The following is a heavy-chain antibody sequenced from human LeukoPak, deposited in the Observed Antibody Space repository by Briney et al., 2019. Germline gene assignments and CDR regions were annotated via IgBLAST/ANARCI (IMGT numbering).Heavy chain of an antibody. CDR3: GKTTTGYSSGRYPGWPVDY. V-gene: IGHV3-23*01. J-gene: IGHJ4*02. Sequence: GGSLRLSCAASGFTFNSYAMYWVRQAPGKGLEWVSGIFGSGGSAHYADSVKGRFTISRDNSKNTVYLQMDSLRVEATAVYYCGKTTTGYSSGRYPGWPVDYWGQGTLVTVSS. CDR1: GFTFNSYA. D-gene: IGHD6-19*01. CDR2: IFGSGGSA.